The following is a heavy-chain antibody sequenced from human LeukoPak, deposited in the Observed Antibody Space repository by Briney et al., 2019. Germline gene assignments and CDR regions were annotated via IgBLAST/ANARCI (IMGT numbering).Heavy chain of an antibody. D-gene: IGHD1-26*01. CDR2: ISAYNGNT. J-gene: IGHJ6*03. CDR1: GYTFTSYG. V-gene: IGHV1-18*01. CDR3: ARVGWELPGYYYMDV. Sequence: ASVKVSCKASGYTFTSYGVSWVRQAPGQGLEWMGWISAYNGNTNYAQKLQGRVTMTTDTSTSTAYMELRSLRSDDTAVYYCARVGWELPGYYYMDVWGKGTTVTVSS.